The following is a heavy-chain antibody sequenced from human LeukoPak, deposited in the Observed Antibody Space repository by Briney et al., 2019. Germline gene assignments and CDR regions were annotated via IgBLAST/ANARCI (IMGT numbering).Heavy chain of an antibody. J-gene: IGHJ5*02. CDR3: ARDESRNWFDP. CDR1: GGSISSGGYY. Sequence: PSETLFLACTVSGGSISSGGYYWSWIRQHPGKGLEWIGYIYYSGSTYYNPSLKSRVTISVDTSKNQFSLKLSSVTAADTAVYYCARDESRNWFDPWGQGTLVTVSS. CDR2: IYYSGST. V-gene: IGHV4-31*03.